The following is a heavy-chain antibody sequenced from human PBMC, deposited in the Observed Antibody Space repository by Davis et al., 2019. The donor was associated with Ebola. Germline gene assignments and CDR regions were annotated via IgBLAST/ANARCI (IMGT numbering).Heavy chain of an antibody. CDR2: TSSSSSTT. Sequence: PSETLSLTCAVPGGSTSSSNWWSWVRQPPGKGLEWVSYTSSSSSTTYYADSVKGRFTISRDNAKNSLYLQMNSLKAEDTAVYYCAGFPLRFCSSTSCYMERMVDYYGMDVWSQGTTVTVSS. CDR1: GGSTSSSNW. J-gene: IGHJ6*02. V-gene: IGHV3-48*04. D-gene: IGHD2-2*02. CDR3: AGFPLRFCSSTSCYMERMVDYYGMDV.